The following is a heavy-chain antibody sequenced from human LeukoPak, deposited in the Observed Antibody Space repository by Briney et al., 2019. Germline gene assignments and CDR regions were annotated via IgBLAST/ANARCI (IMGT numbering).Heavy chain of an antibody. CDR2: ISYDGSKR. J-gene: IGHJ6*03. CDR1: GFTFSSYG. D-gene: IGHD3-10*01. CDR3: ARPNSMVRGVIVHYYYYYYMDV. V-gene: IGHV3-30*03. Sequence: GRSLRLSCVASGFTFSSYGMHWVRQAPGKGLEWVAVISYDGSKRYYGDSVKGRFTISRDNSKNTLYLQMNSLRAEDTAVYYCARPNSMVRGVIVHYYYYYYMDVWGKGTTITISS.